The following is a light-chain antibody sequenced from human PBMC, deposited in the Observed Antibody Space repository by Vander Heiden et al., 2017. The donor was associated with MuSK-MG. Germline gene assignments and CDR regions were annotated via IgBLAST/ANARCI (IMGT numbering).Light chain of an antibody. V-gene: IGKV4-1*01. CDR1: QSLLSNSNNKTY. J-gene: IGKJ1*01. CDR2: WAS. Sequence: SLGERASSNCKSSQSLLSNSNNKTYLAWYQQTPGQPPKLLIYWASTRESGVPDRFSGSGSGTDFTLTISSLQAEDVAVYYCQQYDSTPQTFGQGTKVEIK. CDR3: QQYDSTPQT.